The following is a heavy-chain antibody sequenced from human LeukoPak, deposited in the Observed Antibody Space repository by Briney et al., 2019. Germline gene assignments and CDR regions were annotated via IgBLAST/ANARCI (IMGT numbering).Heavy chain of an antibody. CDR1: GFTLSTYW. J-gene: IGHJ4*02. V-gene: IGHV3-7*01. CDR2: INPDGSGK. Sequence: GGSLRLSCEASGFTLSTYWMNWVRQVPGKGLDWVANINPDGSGKRYVGSVKGRFTIARDNADNSLSLQMNSLRAEDTAVYYCASWGAGGNSWGQGTLVTVSS. CDR3: ASWGAGGNS. D-gene: IGHD3-16*01.